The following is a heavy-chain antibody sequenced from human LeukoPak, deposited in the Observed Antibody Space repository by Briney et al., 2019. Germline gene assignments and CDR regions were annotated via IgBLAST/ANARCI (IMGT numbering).Heavy chain of an antibody. CDR3: AKDMFSGYSGNYFDY. CDR2: ISGNGGTT. CDR1: GFTFSSYA. Sequence: PGGSLRLSCAASGFTFSSYAMSWVRQAPGKGLEWVSGISGNGGTTYYADSVKGRFTISRDNSKNTLYLQMNGLRAEDTAVYYCAKDMFSGYSGNYFDYWDQGTLVTVSS. V-gene: IGHV3-23*01. J-gene: IGHJ4*02. D-gene: IGHD3-22*01.